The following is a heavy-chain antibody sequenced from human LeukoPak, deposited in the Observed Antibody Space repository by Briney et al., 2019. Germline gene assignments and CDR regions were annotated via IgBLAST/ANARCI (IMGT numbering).Heavy chain of an antibody. J-gene: IGHJ4*02. V-gene: IGHV3-73*01. D-gene: IGHD5-12*01. Sequence: GGPLNPPWEPPGSPLGGLLMTWVGRPSGKGLGWFGRNRNKANSYATVYAASVKGRFTISRDDSKNTAYLQMSSLKTEDTAVYYCSRLWPGFDNWGQGTLVTVSS. CDR1: GSPLGGLL. CDR2: NRNKANSYAT. CDR3: SRLWPGFDN.